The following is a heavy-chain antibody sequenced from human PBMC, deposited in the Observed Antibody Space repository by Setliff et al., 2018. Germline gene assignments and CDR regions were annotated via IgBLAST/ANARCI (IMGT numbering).Heavy chain of an antibody. V-gene: IGHV5-51*01. CDR3: ARRGNGGTLDV. J-gene: IGHJ6*04. CDR2: VFPSDSDT. Sequence: PGESLKISCKASGYTFTSNWIAWVRQMPGKGLEWMGLVFPSDSDTRYSPSFRGQVTISADKSISTAYLQWSSLKASDTAMYYCARRGNGGTLDVWGKGTTVTVSS. CDR1: GYTFTSNW. D-gene: IGHD2-8*01.